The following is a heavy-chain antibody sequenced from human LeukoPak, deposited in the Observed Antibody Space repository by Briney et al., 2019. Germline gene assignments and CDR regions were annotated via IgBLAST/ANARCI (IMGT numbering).Heavy chain of an antibody. D-gene: IGHD2-2*01. CDR3: ARGPPPNNCSSTSCYLGYFDY. CDR2: INHSGST. J-gene: IGHJ4*02. CDR1: GGSFSGYY. V-gene: IGHV4-34*01. Sequence: SETLSLTCAVHGGSFSGYYWSWIRQPPGKGLEWIGEINHSGSTNYNPSLKSRVTISVDTSKNQFSLKLSSVTAADTAVYYCARGPPPNNCSSTSCYLGYFDYWGQGTLVTVSS.